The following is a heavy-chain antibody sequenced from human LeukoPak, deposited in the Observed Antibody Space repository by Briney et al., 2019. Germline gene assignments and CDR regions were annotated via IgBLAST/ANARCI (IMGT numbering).Heavy chain of an antibody. CDR1: GGXFSSYA. CDR3: ARVIRRYCSGGSCSYYYGMDV. V-gene: IGHV1-69*04. J-gene: IGHJ6*02. CDR2: IIPIPGIA. D-gene: IGHD2-15*01. Sequence: SVKVSCKASGGXFSSYAISWVRQAPGQGLEWMGRIIPIPGIANYAQKFQGRVTITADKSTSTAYMELSSVRSEDTAVYYCARVIRRYCSGGSCSYYYGMDVWGQGTSVTVSS.